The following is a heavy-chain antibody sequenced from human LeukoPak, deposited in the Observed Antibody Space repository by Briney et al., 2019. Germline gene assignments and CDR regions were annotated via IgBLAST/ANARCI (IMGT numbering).Heavy chain of an antibody. CDR1: GGSFSGYY. D-gene: IGHD3-16*02. CDR3: ARLEYVSSGSVWGSYRYTPYNWFDP. Sequence: SETLSLTCAVYGGSFSGYYWSWIRQPPGKGLEWIGEINDIGSTNYNPSLKSRVTISVDTSKNQFSLKLSSVTAADTAVYYCARLEYVSSGSVWGSYRYTPYNWFDPWGQGTLVTVSS. J-gene: IGHJ5*02. CDR2: INDIGST. V-gene: IGHV4-34*01.